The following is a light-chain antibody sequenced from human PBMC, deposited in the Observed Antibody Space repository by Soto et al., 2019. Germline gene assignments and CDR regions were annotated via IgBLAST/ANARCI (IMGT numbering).Light chain of an antibody. Sequence: IQLTQSTSTLSASVGDRVTITCLASQTISSWLAWYQQKPGKATKLMIYKASTLKSGVPSRFSGSGSGTEFTLTISSLQPDYFATYYGQHYNSYSEAFGQGTKVDI. V-gene: IGKV1-5*03. CDR3: QHYNSYSEA. CDR1: QTISSW. CDR2: KAS. J-gene: IGKJ1*01.